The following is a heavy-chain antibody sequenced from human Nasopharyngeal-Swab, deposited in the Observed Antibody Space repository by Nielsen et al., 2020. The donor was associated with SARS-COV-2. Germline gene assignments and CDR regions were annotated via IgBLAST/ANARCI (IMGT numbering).Heavy chain of an antibody. J-gene: IGHJ6*02. CDR1: GFTFDDYA. V-gene: IGHV3-9*01. Sequence: LKISCAASGFTFDDYAMHWVRQAPGKGLEWVSGISWNSGSIGYADSVKGRFTISRDNAKNSLYLQMNSLRAEDTALYYCANLGAAGQYGMDVWGQGTTVTVSS. CDR3: ANLGAAGQYGMDV. CDR2: ISWNSGSI. D-gene: IGHD6-13*01.